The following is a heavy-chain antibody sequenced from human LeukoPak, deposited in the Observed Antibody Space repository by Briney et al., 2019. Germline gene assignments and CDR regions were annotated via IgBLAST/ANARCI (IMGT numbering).Heavy chain of an antibody. V-gene: IGHV1-46*01. CDR2: INPSSGST. D-gene: IGHD3-10*01. Sequence: ASVKVSCKASGDPFTNYCIHWVRHVPGQGLEWMGIINPSSGSTRYAQKFQGRVTMSRDTSTSTVSMELSRLEYEDQAVYYGARATRGYDSGRDLDSWGQGTLVTVSS. CDR3: ARATRGYDSGRDLDS. CDR1: GDPFTNYC. J-gene: IGHJ4*02.